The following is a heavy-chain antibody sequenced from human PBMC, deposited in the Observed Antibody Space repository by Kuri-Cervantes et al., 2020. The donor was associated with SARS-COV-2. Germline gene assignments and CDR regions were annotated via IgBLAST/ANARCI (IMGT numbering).Heavy chain of an antibody. CDR2: INHSGST. V-gene: IGHV4-34*01. J-gene: IGHJ5*02. CDR1: GGSFSGYY. Sequence: ESLKISCAVYGGSFSGYYWSWIRQPPGKGLEWIGEINHSGSTNYNPSLKSRVTISVDTSKNQFSLKLSSVTAADTAVYYCARGATNVDTAMVKGGWFDPWGQGTLVTVSS. D-gene: IGHD5-18*01. CDR3: ARGATNVDTAMVKGGWFDP.